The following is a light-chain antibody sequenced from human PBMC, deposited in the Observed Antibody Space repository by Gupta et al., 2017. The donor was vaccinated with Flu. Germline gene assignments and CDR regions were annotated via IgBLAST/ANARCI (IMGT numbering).Light chain of an antibody. V-gene: IGLV3-21*02. CDR2: DNG. CDR3: QVGDSTSDHVV. J-gene: IGLJ2*01. Sequence: SYVLTQSPSVSVAPGETATFSCGGDNLGNKNVHWYQQRPGLAPALVVFDNGARPSGIPERFSGSNSGNTATLTISRVEAGDEADYYCQVGDSTSDHVVFGGGTKLTVL. CDR1: NLGNKN.